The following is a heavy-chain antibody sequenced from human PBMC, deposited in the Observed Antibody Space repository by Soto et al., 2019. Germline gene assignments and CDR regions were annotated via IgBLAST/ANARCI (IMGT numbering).Heavy chain of an antibody. V-gene: IGHV4-30-4*01. CDR3: ARGGAEFVVVPAARGGWFDP. Sequence: SETLSLTCTVSGGSISSGDYYWSWIRQPPGKGLEWIGYIYYSGSTYYNPSLKSRVTISVDTSKNQFSLKLSSVTAADTAVYYCARGGAEFVVVPAARGGWFDPWGQGTLVTVSS. D-gene: IGHD2-2*01. CDR2: IYYSGST. J-gene: IGHJ5*02. CDR1: GGSISSGDYY.